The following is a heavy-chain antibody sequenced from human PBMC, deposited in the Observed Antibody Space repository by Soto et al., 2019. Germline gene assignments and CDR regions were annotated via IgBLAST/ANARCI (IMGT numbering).Heavy chain of an antibody. D-gene: IGHD6-6*01. CDR1: GFTFSDYG. CDR3: AQEMYPRTVLDSSSPWGDY. CDR2: MSYAGTYK. Sequence: QVQLVESGGGVVQPGRSLRLSCAVSGFTFSDYGMHWVRQAPGKGLEWVAVMSYAGTYKYYADSVKGRFTISRDLSGNTLFLQMNSLRLEDTAVYFCAQEMYPRTVLDSSSPWGDYWGQGTLVTVSS. V-gene: IGHV3-30*18. J-gene: IGHJ4*02.